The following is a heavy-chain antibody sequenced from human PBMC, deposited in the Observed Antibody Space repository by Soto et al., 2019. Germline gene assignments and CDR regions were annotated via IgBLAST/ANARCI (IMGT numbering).Heavy chain of an antibody. D-gene: IGHD2-21*01. CDR1: GYTFTSYG. CDR3: ARPNPLYCGGVRFDY. V-gene: IGHV1-18*01. J-gene: IGHJ4*02. Sequence: ASVKVSCKASGYTFTSYGISWVRQAPGQGLEWMGWISAYNGNTNYAQKLQGRVTMTTDTSTSTAYMELRSLRSDDTAVYYCARPNPLYCGGVRFDYWGQGTQVTVSS. CDR2: ISAYNGNT.